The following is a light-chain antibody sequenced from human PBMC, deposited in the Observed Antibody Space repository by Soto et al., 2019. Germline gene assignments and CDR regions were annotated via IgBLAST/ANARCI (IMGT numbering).Light chain of an antibody. CDR3: QQSYNTTWT. CDR2: AAS. J-gene: IGKJ1*01. Sequence: DIQMTQSPSSVSASVGDRVTITCRASQTLNNYLTWFQQKPGKAPKVLIYAASTLQSGVPSRFSGSGSETDFTLTIRSLQPEDFATYSCQQSYNTTWTFGQGTKVDIK. CDR1: QTLNNY. V-gene: IGKV1-39*01.